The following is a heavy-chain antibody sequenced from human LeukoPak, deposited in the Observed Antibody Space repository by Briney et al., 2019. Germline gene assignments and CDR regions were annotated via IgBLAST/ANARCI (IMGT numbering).Heavy chain of an antibody. CDR3: ARAIFGVVTYYFDY. Sequence: PGGSLRLSCAASGFTFSSYAMHWVRQAPGKGLEWVAVISYDGSNKYYADSVKGRFTISRDNSKNTLYLQMNSLRAEDTAVYYCARAIFGVVTYYFDYWGQGTLVTVSS. CDR2: ISYDGSNK. V-gene: IGHV3-30-3*01. CDR1: GFTFSSYA. D-gene: IGHD3-3*01. J-gene: IGHJ4*02.